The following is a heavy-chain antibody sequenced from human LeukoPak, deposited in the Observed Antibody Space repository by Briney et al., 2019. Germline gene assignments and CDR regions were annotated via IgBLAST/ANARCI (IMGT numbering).Heavy chain of an antibody. CDR2: ISSNGGST. J-gene: IGHJ6*02. CDR3: ASDHSGYDPPYYYYGMDV. CDR1: EFTFSRYA. V-gene: IGHV3-64*01. Sequence: GGSLRLSCAASEFTFSRYAKQWVRQAPGKGLEYVSGISSNGGSTSYAYSVKGRFIISRDNSNNTLYLQMNRLRAEDTAVYYCASDHSGYDPPYYYYGMDVWGQGTTVTVSS. D-gene: IGHD5-12*01.